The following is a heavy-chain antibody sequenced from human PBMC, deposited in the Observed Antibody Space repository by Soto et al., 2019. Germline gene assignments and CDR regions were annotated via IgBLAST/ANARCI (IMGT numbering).Heavy chain of an antibody. V-gene: IGHV4-30-4*01. J-gene: IGHJ4*02. D-gene: IGHD3-22*01. CDR3: ARAWISSGYYIYYFDY. CDR2: IYYSGST. Sequence: LSLTCTVSGGSISSGDYYWSWIRQPPGKGLEWIGYIYYSGSTYYNPSLKSRVTISVDTSKNQFSLKLSSVTAADTAVYYCARAWISSGYYIYYFDYWGQGTLVTVSS. CDR1: GGSISSGDYY.